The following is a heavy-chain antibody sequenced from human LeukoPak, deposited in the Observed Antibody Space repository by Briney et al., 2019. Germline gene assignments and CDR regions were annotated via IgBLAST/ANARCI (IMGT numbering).Heavy chain of an antibody. CDR2: INAGNGNT. CDR3: ARDCGDLYGPGCGMVAFDI. D-gene: IGHD3-10*01. J-gene: IGHJ3*02. Sequence: GASVKVSCKASGYTFTSYAMHWVRQAPGQRLEWMGWINAGNGNTKYSQKFQGRVTITRDTSASTAYMELSSLRSEDTAVYYCARDCGDLYGPGCGMVAFDIWGQGTMVTVSS. CDR1: GYTFTSYA. V-gene: IGHV1-3*01.